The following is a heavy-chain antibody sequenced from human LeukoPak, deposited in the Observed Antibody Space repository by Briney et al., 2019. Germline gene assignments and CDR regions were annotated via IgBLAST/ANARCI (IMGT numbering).Heavy chain of an antibody. CDR2: INPNSGGT. V-gene: IGHV1-2*02. CDR3: ARDLPTMVRGVDNWFDP. D-gene: IGHD3-10*01. Sequence: ASVKVSCKASGYTFTGYYMHWVRQAPGQGLEWMGWINPNSGGTNYAQKFQGRVTMTRDTSISTAYMELSRLRSDDTAVYYCARDLPTMVRGVDNWFDPWGQGTLVTVSS. CDR1: GYTFTGYY. J-gene: IGHJ5*02.